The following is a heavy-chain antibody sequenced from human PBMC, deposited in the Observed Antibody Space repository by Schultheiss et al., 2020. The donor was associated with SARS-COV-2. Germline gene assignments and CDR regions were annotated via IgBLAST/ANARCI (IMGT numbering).Heavy chain of an antibody. V-gene: IGHV4-59*12. Sequence: SETLSLTCAVYGGSFSSYYWSWIRQPPGKGLEWIGYIYYSGSTNYNPSLKSRVTISVDTSKNQFSLKLSSVTAADTAVYYCAIVKGAAAGYWGQGTLVTVSS. CDR3: AIVKGAAAGY. CDR2: IYYSGST. CDR1: GGSFSSYY. D-gene: IGHD6-13*01. J-gene: IGHJ4*02.